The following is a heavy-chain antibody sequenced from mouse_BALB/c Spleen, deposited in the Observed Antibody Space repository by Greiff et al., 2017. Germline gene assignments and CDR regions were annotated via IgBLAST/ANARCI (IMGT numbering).Heavy chain of an antibody. D-gene: IGHD2-3*01. Sequence: QVQLQQSGAELVKPGASVKLSCKASGYTFTSYYMYWVKQRPGQGLEWIGEINPSNGGTNFNEKFKSKATLTVDKSSSTAYMQLSSLTSEDSAVYYCTRSGDGYWAMDYWGQGTSVTVSS. J-gene: IGHJ4*01. CDR1: GYTFTSYY. CDR2: INPSNGGT. CDR3: TRSGDGYWAMDY. V-gene: IGHV1S81*02.